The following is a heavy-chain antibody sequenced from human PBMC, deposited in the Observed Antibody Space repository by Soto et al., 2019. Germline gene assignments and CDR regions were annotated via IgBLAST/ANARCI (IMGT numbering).Heavy chain of an antibody. Sequence: QLQLQESGSGLVKPSQTLSLTCAGSGGSISSGGYSWSWIRQPPGKGLEWIGYIYHSGSTYYNPFIKSRVTISVDRSKNQFSLKLSSVTAAETAVYYCARVPGPWGQGTLVTVSS. CDR1: GGSISSGGYS. V-gene: IGHV4-30-2*01. CDR2: IYHSGST. CDR3: ARVPGP. J-gene: IGHJ5*02.